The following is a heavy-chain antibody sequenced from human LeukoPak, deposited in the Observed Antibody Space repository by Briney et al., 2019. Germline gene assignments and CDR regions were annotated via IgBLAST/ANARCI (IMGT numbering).Heavy chain of an antibody. V-gene: IGHV1-2*02. CDR1: GYSFTDYY. D-gene: IGHD3-10*01. CDR2: TSPRSGDT. J-gene: IGHJ4*02. Sequence: ASVKVSCKASGYSFTDYYMHWVRQAPGQGLEWMGWTSPRSGDTSHAKKYQGRVTMTRDTSINTVDMDLSGLTSDDTAVFYCARGREIHGGSDTKLDDYWGQGTLVTVSS. CDR3: ARGREIHGGSDTKLDDY.